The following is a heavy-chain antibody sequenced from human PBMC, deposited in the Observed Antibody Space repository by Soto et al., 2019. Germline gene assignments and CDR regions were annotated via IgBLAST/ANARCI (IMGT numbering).Heavy chain of an antibody. CDR3: ARGVTPQDDYYYYGMDV. Sequence: QVQLVQSGAEVKKPGSSVKVSCKASGGTFSSYAISWVRQAPGQGLEWMGGIIPIFGTANYAQKFQGRVTITADESTSTAYMELSSLRSEDTAVYYCARGVTPQDDYYYYGMDVWGQGTTVTVSS. D-gene: IGHD5-18*01. J-gene: IGHJ6*02. CDR2: IIPIFGTA. CDR1: GGTFSSYA. V-gene: IGHV1-69*01.